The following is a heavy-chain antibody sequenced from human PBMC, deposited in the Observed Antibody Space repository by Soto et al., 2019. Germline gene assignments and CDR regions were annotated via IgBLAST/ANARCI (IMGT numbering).Heavy chain of an antibody. CDR3: ARASPSIVVVAAGGFDP. CDR2: INPSGGST. J-gene: IGHJ5*02. CDR1: GYTFTSYC. Sequence: GASVKVSCKASGYTFTSYCMHWVRQAPGQGLEWMGIINPSGGSTSYAQKFQGRVTMTRDTSTSTVYMELSSLRSEDTAVYYCARASPSIVVVAAGGFDPWGQGTLVTVSS. V-gene: IGHV1-46*01. D-gene: IGHD2-15*01.